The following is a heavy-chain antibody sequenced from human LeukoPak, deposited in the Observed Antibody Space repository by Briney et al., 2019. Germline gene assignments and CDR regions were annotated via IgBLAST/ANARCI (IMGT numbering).Heavy chain of an antibody. CDR3: ARVLGRGYSYGAHFDY. CDR1: GGSFSGYY. D-gene: IGHD5-18*01. V-gene: IGHV4-34*01. J-gene: IGHJ4*02. CDR2: INHSGST. Sequence: SETLSLTSAVYGGSFSGYYWSWIRQPPGKGLEWIGEINHSGSTNYNPSLKSRVTISVDTSKNQFSLKLSSVTAADTAVYYCARVLGRGYSYGAHFDYWGQGTLVTVSS.